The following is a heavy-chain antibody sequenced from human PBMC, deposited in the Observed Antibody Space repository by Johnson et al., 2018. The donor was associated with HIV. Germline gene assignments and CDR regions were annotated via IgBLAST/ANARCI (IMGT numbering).Heavy chain of an antibody. Sequence: VQLVESGGGLVQPGGSLRLSCAASGFTFNTYAMSWVRQAPGKGLEWVSAISGSGGSTYYADSVKGRFTISRDNSKNTLYLQMNSLRAEDTAVYFCARGRDPGDYVGLGAFDIWGQGTMVTVSS. CDR2: ISGSGGST. J-gene: IGHJ3*02. CDR1: GFTFNTYA. D-gene: IGHD4-17*01. V-gene: IGHV3-23*04. CDR3: ARGRDPGDYVGLGAFDI.